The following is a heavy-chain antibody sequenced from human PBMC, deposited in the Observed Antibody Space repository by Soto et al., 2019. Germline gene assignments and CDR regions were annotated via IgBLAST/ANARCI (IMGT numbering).Heavy chain of an antibody. J-gene: IGHJ4*02. CDR2: ISSSSSYI. CDR1: GFTFSSYN. V-gene: IGHV3-21*01. D-gene: IGHD3-22*01. CDR3: ARDLYYYDSSAYYGY. Sequence: EVQLVESGGGLVKPGGSLRLSCAASGFTFSSYNINWVRQAPGKGLEWVSSISSSSSYIYYADSVKGRFTFSRDNAKNSLYLQMNSLRAEDTAVYYCARDLYYYDSSAYYGYWGQGTLVTVSS.